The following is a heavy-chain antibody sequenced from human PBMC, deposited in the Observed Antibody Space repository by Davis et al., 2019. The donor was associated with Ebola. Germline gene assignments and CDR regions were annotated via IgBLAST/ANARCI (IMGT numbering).Heavy chain of an antibody. D-gene: IGHD6-13*01. CDR3: ASSRIAAAGTPYYYYGMDV. CDR1: GGTFSSYA. J-gene: IGHJ6*02. Sequence: AASVKVSCKASGGTFSSYAISWVRQAPRQGLEWMGGIIPIFGTANYAQKFQGRVTITADESTSTAYMELSSLRSEDTAVYYCASSRIAAAGTPYYYYGMDVWGQGTTVTVSS. V-gene: IGHV1-69*13. CDR2: IIPIFGTA.